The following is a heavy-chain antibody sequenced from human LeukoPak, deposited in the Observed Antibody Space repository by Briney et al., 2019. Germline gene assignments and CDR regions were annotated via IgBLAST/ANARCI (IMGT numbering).Heavy chain of an antibody. CDR2: IKTDGSET. CDR1: GFYFRDHW. D-gene: IGHD6-19*01. Sequence: GGSLRLSCAASGFYFRDHWMDWVRQAPGKGLEWVGHIKTDGSETYYLDSLKGRISISRDNTNNALYLQMNSLRVEDTAIYYCVKNDGWFHLAQWGQGTLVTVPS. J-gene: IGHJ4*02. V-gene: IGHV3-7*03. CDR3: VKNDGWFHLAQ.